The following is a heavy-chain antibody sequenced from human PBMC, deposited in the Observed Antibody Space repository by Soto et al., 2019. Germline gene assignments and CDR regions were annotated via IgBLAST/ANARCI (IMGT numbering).Heavy chain of an antibody. CDR3: AKAGFSSGWSPSYFDY. D-gene: IGHD6-19*01. V-gene: IGHV3-23*01. CDR2: MSGTGGST. J-gene: IGHJ4*02. CDR1: GFPFSSYA. Sequence: EVQLLESGGGLVQPGRSLRLSCAASGFPFSSYAMNWVRQAPGKGLEWVSAMSGTGGSTYYADSVKGRFTISRDNSKNTLYLQMNSLRVEDTVVFYCAKAGFSSGWSPSYFDYWGQGTMVTVSS.